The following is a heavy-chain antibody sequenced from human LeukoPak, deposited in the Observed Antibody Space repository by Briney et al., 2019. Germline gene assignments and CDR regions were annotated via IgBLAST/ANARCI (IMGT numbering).Heavy chain of an antibody. V-gene: IGHV1-8*01. J-gene: IGHJ4*02. CDR1: GYTFTSYD. CDR3: ARFFLSSGYNI. CDR2: MNPNSGNT. D-gene: IGHD3-22*01. Sequence: ASVKVSCKASGYTFTSYDINWVRQATGQGLEWMGWMNPNSGNTGYAQKFQGRVTITADKSTSTAYMELSSLRSEDTAVYYCARFFLSSGYNIWGQGTLVTVSS.